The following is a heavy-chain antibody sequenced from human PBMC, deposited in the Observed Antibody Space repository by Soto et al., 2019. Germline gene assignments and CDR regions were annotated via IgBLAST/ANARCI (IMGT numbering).Heavy chain of an antibody. CDR2: INGRGSSI. D-gene: IGHD5-12*01. CDR1: GFDFSSYE. V-gene: IGHV3-48*03. CDR3: ARDPHRYSGYDLGMDV. J-gene: IGHJ6*02. Sequence: PGGSLRLSCRTSGFDFSSYEMNWVRQAPGKGLEWVSYINGRGSSIYYADSVKGRFTISRDNAQNSLYLQMNSLRVEDTAVYYCARDPHRYSGYDLGMDVWGQGTTVTLSS.